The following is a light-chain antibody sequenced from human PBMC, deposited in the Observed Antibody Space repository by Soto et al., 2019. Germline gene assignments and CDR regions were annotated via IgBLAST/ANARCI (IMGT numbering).Light chain of an antibody. J-gene: IGLJ1*01. Sequence: HSLLTQPPSASGTPGQRVTISCSVSSSNIGRNTGNWYQQLPGTAPKLLIYSNNQRPSGVPDRFSGSKSGTSASLAISGLQSEDEADYYCAAWDDSMNGNVFGTETKVTVL. CDR3: AAWDDSMNGNV. CDR1: SSNIGRNT. V-gene: IGLV1-44*01. CDR2: SNN.